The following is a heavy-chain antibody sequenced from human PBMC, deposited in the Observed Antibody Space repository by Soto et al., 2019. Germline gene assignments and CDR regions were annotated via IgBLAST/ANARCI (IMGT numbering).Heavy chain of an antibody. D-gene: IGHD6-13*01. CDR3: ASPKVTSSWSSDY. V-gene: IGHV3-23*01. J-gene: IGHJ4*02. Sequence: EVPLLQSGGELVQPGESLRLSCAASGFIFNKYAMTWVRQAPGKGLEWVSAISGDGDTTYYADSVKGRFTISRDNSKNTLFLQMNSLRDEDTALYYCASPKVTSSWSSDYWGQGTLVTVSS. CDR2: ISGDGDTT. CDR1: GFIFNKYA.